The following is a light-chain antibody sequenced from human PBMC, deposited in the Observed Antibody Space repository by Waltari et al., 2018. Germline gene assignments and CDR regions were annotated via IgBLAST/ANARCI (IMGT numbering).Light chain of an antibody. CDR2: EAS. CDR1: QHISNY. CDR3: QQYFNYPRT. V-gene: IGKV1-8*01. J-gene: IGKJ1*01. Sequence: AFRMTQSPSSLSASTGDRVTITCRASQHISNYLAWFQQRPGKAPELLIYEASTLQRGVPSRFSGSGSGTDFTLTITSLQSDDFATYYCQQYFNYPRTFGQGTKVEIK.